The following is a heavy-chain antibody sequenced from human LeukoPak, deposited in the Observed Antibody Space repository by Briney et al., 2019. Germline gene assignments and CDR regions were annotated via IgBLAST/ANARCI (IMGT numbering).Heavy chain of an antibody. D-gene: IGHD2-2*03. J-gene: IGHJ2*01. V-gene: IGHV4-39*01. CDR1: GGSISSSSYY. Sequence: PSETLSLTCTVSGGSISSSSYYWGWIRQPPGKGLEWIGSIYYSGSTYYNPSLKSRVTISVDTSKNQFSLKLSSVTAADTAVYYCARRWIFWYFDLWGRGTLVTVSS. CDR2: IYYSGST. CDR3: ARRWIFWYFDL.